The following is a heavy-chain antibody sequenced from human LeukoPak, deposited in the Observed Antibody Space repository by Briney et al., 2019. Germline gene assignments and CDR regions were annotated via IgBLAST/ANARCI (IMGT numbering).Heavy chain of an antibody. CDR2: IDSSSTYI. D-gene: IGHD3-22*01. J-gene: IGHJ4*02. V-gene: IGHV3-21*01. CDR1: GFTFRSYT. CDR3: ARRKDDSSGPDDY. Sequence: PGGSLRLSCAASGFTFRSYTMLWVRQPPGKGLEWVSSIDSSSTYIYYADSVKGRFTISRDNANNSLYLQMNSLGAEDTAVYYCARRKDDSSGPDDYWGQGTLVTVSS.